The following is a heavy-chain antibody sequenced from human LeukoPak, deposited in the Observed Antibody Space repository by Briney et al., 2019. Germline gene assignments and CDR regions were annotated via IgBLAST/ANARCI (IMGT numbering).Heavy chain of an antibody. V-gene: IGHV5-51*01. CDR2: IYPGDSDT. Sequence: GESLKISCKGSGYSFTSYWIGWVRQMPGKGLEWMGIIYPGDSDTRYSPSFQGQVTISADKSISTAYLQWSSLKASDTAMYYCARYPYSGSYLGYFGYWGQGTLVTVSS. D-gene: IGHD1-26*01. CDR1: GYSFTSYW. J-gene: IGHJ4*02. CDR3: ARYPYSGSYLGYFGY.